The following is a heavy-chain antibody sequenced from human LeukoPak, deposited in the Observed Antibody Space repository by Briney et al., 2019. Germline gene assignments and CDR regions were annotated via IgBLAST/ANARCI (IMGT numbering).Heavy chain of an antibody. D-gene: IGHD3-10*01. V-gene: IGHV1-2*02. CDR1: GYTFTGYY. J-gene: IGHJ3*02. Sequence: ASVKVSCKASGYTFTGYYMHWVRQAPGQGLEWMGWINPNSGGTNYAQKFQGRVTMTRGTSISTAYMELSRLRSDDTAVYYCARTYYYGSGSYYRIWGQGTMVTVSS. CDR3: ARTYYYGSGSYYRI. CDR2: INPNSGGT.